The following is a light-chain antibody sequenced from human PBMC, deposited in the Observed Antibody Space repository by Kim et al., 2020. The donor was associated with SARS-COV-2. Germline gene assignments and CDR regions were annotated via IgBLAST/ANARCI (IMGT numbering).Light chain of an antibody. J-gene: IGLJ2*01. CDR1: SRDVGAYNY. V-gene: IGLV2-14*03. Sequence: GQSITISCTGTSRDVGAYNYVSWYQQQPGKAPKVMIYDVSNRPSGVSNRFSGSKSGDTASLTISGLQAEDEADYYCSSYTTSSTVVFGGGTQLTVL. CDR3: SSYTTSSTVV. CDR2: DVS.